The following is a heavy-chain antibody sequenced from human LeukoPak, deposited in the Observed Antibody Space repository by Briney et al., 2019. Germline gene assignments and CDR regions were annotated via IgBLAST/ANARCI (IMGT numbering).Heavy chain of an antibody. D-gene: IGHD5-12*01. J-gene: IGHJ4*02. CDR2: LNTHSGGT. V-gene: IGHV1-2*02. CDR1: GYTFTGYY. Sequence: ASVKVSCKASGYTFTGYYMHWVRQAPGQGLEWMGWLNTHSGGTNYAQNFQGRVTMTRDTSISTAYLELSRLTSDDTAMYYCARVPSYSGQDHGGDYWGQGTLVTVSS. CDR3: ARVPSYSGQDHGGDY.